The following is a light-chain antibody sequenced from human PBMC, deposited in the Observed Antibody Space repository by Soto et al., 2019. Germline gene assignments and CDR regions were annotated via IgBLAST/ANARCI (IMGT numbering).Light chain of an antibody. Sequence: DVVLTQSPLSLPVTLGQPASISCRSSQSLVHSDGNTYLNWFHQRPGQSPRRLMYKVSNRDSGVPDRFSGSGSGTDFTLEISRVEAEDVGFYYCMQATHWPRTFGQGTKVEF. CDR2: KVS. CDR3: MQATHWPRT. J-gene: IGKJ1*01. CDR1: QSLVHSDGNTY. V-gene: IGKV2-30*02.